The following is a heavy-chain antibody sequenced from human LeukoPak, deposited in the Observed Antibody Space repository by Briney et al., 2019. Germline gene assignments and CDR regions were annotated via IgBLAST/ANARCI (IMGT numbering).Heavy chain of an antibody. CDR3: ARDCVTVAAVCSDC. CDR1: GFTISSYW. D-gene: IGHD6-13*01. Sequence: GGSLTLSCAASGFTISSYWRSWVRQAPGKGLEWVANIKRDGSEIYYVYSLKGRSLISRDTAKNSLYLQMNSMAAENTAVYYCARDCVTVAAVCSDCWGQGTLVTVSS. CDR2: IKRDGSEI. V-gene: IGHV3-7*04. J-gene: IGHJ4*02.